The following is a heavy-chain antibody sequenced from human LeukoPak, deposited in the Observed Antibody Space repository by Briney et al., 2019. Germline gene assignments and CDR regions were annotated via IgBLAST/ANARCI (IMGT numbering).Heavy chain of an antibody. V-gene: IGHV2-5*02. Sequence: ESGPTLVNPTQTLTLTCTFSGFSLRTSGVGVGWIRQPPGKALEWLALIYWDDDKRYSPSLKSRLNITKDTSNNQVVLTMTNMDPVDTATYYCAHGRLWFGELLLDYWGQGTLVTVSS. CDR2: IYWDDDK. J-gene: IGHJ4*02. D-gene: IGHD3-10*01. CDR1: GFSLRTSGVG. CDR3: AHGRLWFGELLLDY.